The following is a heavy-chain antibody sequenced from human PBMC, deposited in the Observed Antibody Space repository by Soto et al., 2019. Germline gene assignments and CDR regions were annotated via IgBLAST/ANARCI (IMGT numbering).Heavy chain of an antibody. V-gene: IGHV3-23*01. CDR2: ITGRSAVP. CDR1: GLTLRSYA. J-gene: IGHJ5*02. Sequence: EGQLLQSGGDLVQPGGSLRLSCAGSGLTLRSYAMTWIRQTPEKGLEWVSTITGRSAVPSYADSVNGRFTVSRDNSKNTVYLQMNCLRPDETAIYYCAKGGPFTGGFDPWGQGTLVTVSA. D-gene: IGHD3-16*01. CDR3: AKGGPFTGGFDP.